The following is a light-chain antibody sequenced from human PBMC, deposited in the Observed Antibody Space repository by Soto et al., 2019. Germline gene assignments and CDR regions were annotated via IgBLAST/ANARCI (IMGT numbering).Light chain of an antibody. CDR2: VNSDGSH. CDR3: QTWATGIRV. J-gene: IGLJ3*02. CDR1: SGHRNYD. Sequence: QLVLTQSPSASASLGASVKLTCTLSSGHRNYDIAWHQQQPEKGPRYLMKVNSDGSHTKGDGIPARFSGSSSGAERHLTISSLQSEDEADYYCQTWATGIRVFGGGTKLTVL. V-gene: IGLV4-69*01.